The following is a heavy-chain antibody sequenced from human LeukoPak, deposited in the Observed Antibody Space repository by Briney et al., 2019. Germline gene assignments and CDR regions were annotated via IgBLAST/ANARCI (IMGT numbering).Heavy chain of an antibody. Sequence: ASVKLSCKTSGYTFTGYYMHSVRQAPGQGREWMGWINPNSGGTNYAQKFQGRVTMTRDTSISTADMEVSRLRSDDTAVYYCLVRGVITLTYFDYWGQGTLVTVSS. CDR1: GYTFTGYY. J-gene: IGHJ4*02. CDR2: INPNSGGT. V-gene: IGHV1-2*02. D-gene: IGHD3-10*01. CDR3: LVRGVITLTYFDY.